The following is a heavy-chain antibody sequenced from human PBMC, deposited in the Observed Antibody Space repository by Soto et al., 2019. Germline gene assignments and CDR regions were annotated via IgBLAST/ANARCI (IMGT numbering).Heavy chain of an antibody. CDR3: ARVTSRAVSYGMDV. CDR2: IWYDGSNK. Sequence: PGGSLRLSCAASGFTFSSYGMHWVRQAPGKGLEWVAVIWYDGSNKYYADSVKGRFTISRDNSKNTLYMQMNSLRAEDTAVYYCARVTSRAVSYGMDVWGQGTTVTVSS. J-gene: IGHJ6*02. V-gene: IGHV3-33*01. CDR1: GFTFSSYG. D-gene: IGHD2-8*01.